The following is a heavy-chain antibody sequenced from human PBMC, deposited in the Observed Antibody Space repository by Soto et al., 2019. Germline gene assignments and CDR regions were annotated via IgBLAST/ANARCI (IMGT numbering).Heavy chain of an antibody. CDR3: AKKVVPAAYYYYGMDV. J-gene: IGHJ6*02. CDR2: ISGSGGST. D-gene: IGHD2-2*01. Sequence: GGSLRLSCAASGFIFSNYAMSWVRQAPGRGLEWVSAISGSGGSTYYADSVKGRFTISRDNSKNTLYLQMNSLRAEDTAVYYCAKKVVPAAYYYYGMDVWGQGTTVTVSS. CDR1: GFIFSNYA. V-gene: IGHV3-23*01.